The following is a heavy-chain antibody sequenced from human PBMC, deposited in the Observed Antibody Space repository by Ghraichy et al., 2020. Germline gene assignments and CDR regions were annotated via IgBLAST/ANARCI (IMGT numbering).Heavy chain of an antibody. CDR3: ARIFSGRWSGGYSYFDY. Sequence: SETLSLTCTVSGGSVNTTNFFWGWVRQSPGKGLEWIGTIFYSGRTYYNPSLHSRATISLDTSKSQFSLTLTSVAAADTAVYYCARIFSGRWSGGYSYFDYWGQGTLVTISS. D-gene: IGHD3-22*01. CDR1: GGSVNTTNFF. J-gene: IGHJ4*02. V-gene: IGHV4-39*07. CDR2: IFYSGRT.